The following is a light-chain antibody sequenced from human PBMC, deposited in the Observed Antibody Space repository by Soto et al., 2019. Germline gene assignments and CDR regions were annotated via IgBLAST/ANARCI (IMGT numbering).Light chain of an antibody. CDR2: AAS. CDR3: QQTYSSPIT. CDR1: QSISSY. J-gene: IGKJ5*01. Sequence: DTQMSQSPSSLSASVGDSIAITCRASQSISSYLNWYQQKPGKAPKLLISAASILQSGVPSRFSGSGSGTDFTLTISNLQPEDFAGYYCQQTYSSPITFGQGTRLEIK. V-gene: IGKV1-39*01.